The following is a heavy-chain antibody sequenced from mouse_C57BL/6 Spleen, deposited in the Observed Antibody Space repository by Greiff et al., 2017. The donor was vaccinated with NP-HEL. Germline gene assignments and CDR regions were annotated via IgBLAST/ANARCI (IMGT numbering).Heavy chain of an antibody. J-gene: IGHJ4*01. CDR3: ARPSNYYAMDY. CDR1: GFTFSSYG. CDR2: ISSGGSYT. D-gene: IGHD2-5*01. V-gene: IGHV5-6*01. Sequence: EVKVVESGGDLVKPGGSLKLSCAASGFTFSSYGMSWVRQTPDKRLEWVATISSGGSYTYYPDSVKGRFTISRDNAKNTLYLQMSSLKSEDTAMYYCARPSNYYAMDYWGQGTSVTVSS.